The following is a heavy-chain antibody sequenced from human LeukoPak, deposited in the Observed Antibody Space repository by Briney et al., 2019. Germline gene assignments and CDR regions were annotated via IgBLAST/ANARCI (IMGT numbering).Heavy chain of an antibody. J-gene: IGHJ4*02. V-gene: IGHV4-39*07. CDR2: IYYSGST. CDR3: ARDRVATIERRFDY. D-gene: IGHD5-24*01. CDR1: GGSISSSSYY. Sequence: SETLSLTCTVSGGSISSSSYYWGWIRQPPGKGLEWIGSIYYSGSTYYNSSLKSRVTISVDTSKNQFSLKLSSVTAADTAVYYCARDRVATIERRFDYWGQGTLVTVSS.